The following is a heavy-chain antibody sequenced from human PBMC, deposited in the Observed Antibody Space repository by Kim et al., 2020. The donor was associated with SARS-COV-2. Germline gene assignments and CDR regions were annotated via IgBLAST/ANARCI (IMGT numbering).Heavy chain of an antibody. CDR2: VHSDGSRT. V-gene: IGHV3-74*01. CDR1: GFSFRGYW. Sequence: GGSLRLSCAASGFSFRGYWMHWVRQVPGEGPEWVSRVHSDGSRTDYADSVKGRFSISRDNTKNTLYLQMTSLTTEDTAVYYCASGQEARRARVLDSWGQG. J-gene: IGHJ4*02. CDR3: ASGQEARRARVLDS.